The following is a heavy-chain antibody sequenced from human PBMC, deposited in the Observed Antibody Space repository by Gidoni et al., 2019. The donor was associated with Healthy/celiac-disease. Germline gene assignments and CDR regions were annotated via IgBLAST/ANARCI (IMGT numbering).Heavy chain of an antibody. CDR3: AIRRHPRRYYFDY. Sequence: QVQLPQWCAGLFKPSETLSLTCPFFGGSFSGYYWHWIRQPPGKGLEWIGEINQSVSTNYNPSLKSRVTRSVDTSKNQFSLKLSSVTAADTAVYYCAIRRHPRRYYFDYWGQGTLVTVSS. D-gene: IGHD4-17*01. CDR2: INQSVST. CDR1: GGSFSGYY. J-gene: IGHJ4*02. V-gene: IGHV4-34*01.